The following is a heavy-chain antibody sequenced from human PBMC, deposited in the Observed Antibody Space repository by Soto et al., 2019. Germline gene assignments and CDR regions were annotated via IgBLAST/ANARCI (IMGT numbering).Heavy chain of an antibody. D-gene: IGHD2-2*01. J-gene: IGHJ6*02. CDR1: GFTFSSYS. Sequence: PGGSLRLSCAAPGFTFSSYSMNWVRQAPGKGLEWVSSISSSSSYIYYADSVKGRFTISRDNAKNSLYLQMNSLRAEDTAVYYCARDDAPIVVVPAAERSDYYYGMDVWGQGTTVTVSS. V-gene: IGHV3-21*01. CDR2: ISSSSSYI. CDR3: ARDDAPIVVVPAAERSDYYYGMDV.